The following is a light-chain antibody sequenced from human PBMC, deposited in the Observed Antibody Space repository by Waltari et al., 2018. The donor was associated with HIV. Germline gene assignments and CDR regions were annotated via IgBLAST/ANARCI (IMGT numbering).Light chain of an antibody. CDR2: KNN. V-gene: IGLV1-51*02. Sequence: QSVLTQPPSVSAATGQKVTISCSGSNSNIENNYVSCYQQVPGTAPKLLISKNNMRPSGIPDRFSGSKSGTSATLAITGLQTGDEATYYCVTWDASLSEVVFGGGTHLTVL. CDR1: NSNIENNY. J-gene: IGLJ2*01. CDR3: VTWDASLSEVV.